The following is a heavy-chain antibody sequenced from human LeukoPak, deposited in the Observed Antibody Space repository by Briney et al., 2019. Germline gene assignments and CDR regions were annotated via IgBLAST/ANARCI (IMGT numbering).Heavy chain of an antibody. V-gene: IGHV3-21*01. J-gene: IGHJ4*02. D-gene: IGHD3-22*01. Sequence: GGSLRLSCAASGFTFSSYNMNWVRQAPGKGLEWVSSISSSSSYIYYADSVKGRFTISRDNAKNSPYLQMNSLRAEDTAVYYCARERYYYDSSGFDYWGQGTLVTVSS. CDR1: GFTFSSYN. CDR2: ISSSSSYI. CDR3: ARERYYYDSSGFDY.